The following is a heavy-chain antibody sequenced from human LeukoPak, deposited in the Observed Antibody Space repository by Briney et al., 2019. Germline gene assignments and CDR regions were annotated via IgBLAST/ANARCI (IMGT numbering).Heavy chain of an antibody. J-gene: IGHJ6*02. V-gene: IGHV3-33*01. CDR2: IWYDGSNK. Sequence: GRSLRLSCAASGFTFSSYGMHWVRQAPGKGLEWVAVIWYDGSNKYYADSVKGRFTISRDNSKNTLYLQMNSLRAEDTAVYYCAREMNSGYSYGYYYYYGMDVWGQGTTVTVSS. CDR1: GFTFSSYG. CDR3: AREMNSGYSYGYYYYYGMDV. D-gene: IGHD5-18*01.